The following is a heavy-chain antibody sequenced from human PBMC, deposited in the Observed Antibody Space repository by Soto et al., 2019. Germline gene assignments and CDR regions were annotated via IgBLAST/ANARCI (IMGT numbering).Heavy chain of an antibody. CDR1: GGSISSYY. D-gene: IGHD3-3*01. Sequence: SETLSLTCTVSGGSISSYYWSWIRQPPGKGLEWIGYIYYSGSTNYNPSLKSRVTISVDTSKNQFSLKLSSVTAADTAVYYCARVRTHYDFWSGRGSNWFDPWGQGTLVTVSS. V-gene: IGHV4-59*01. CDR2: IYYSGST. J-gene: IGHJ5*02. CDR3: ARVRTHYDFWSGRGSNWFDP.